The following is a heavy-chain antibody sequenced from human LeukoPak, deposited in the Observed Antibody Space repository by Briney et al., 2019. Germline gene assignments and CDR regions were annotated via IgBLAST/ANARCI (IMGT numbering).Heavy chain of an antibody. J-gene: IGHJ3*02. D-gene: IGHD3-10*01. V-gene: IGHV3-23*01. Sequence: GGSLRLSCAASGFTFRSYAMRWVRQAPGKGLEWVSAICGSGGSTYYADSVKGRFTISRDNSKNTLYLQMNSLRAEDTAVYYCAKFGDAFDIWGQGTMVTVSS. CDR3: AKFGDAFDI. CDR2: ICGSGGST. CDR1: GFTFRSYA.